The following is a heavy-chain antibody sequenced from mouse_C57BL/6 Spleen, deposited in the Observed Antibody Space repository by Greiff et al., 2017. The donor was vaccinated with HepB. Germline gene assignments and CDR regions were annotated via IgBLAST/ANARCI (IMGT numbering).Heavy chain of an antibody. J-gene: IGHJ4*01. Sequence: VKLMESGAELVRPGASVTLSCKASGYTFTDYEMHWVKQTPVHGLEWIGAIDPETGGTAYNQKFKGKAILTADKSSSTAYMELRSLTSEDSAVYYCTRGAAPYAMDYWGQGTSVTVSS. CDR2: IDPETGGT. V-gene: IGHV1-15*01. CDR3: TRGAAPYAMDY. CDR1: GYTFTDYE. D-gene: IGHD6-1*01.